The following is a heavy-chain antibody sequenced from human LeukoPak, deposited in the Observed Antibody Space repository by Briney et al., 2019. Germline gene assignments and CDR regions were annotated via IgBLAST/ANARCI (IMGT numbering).Heavy chain of an antibody. CDR3: ASQIAGNLNWFDP. CDR2: IYYSGST. Sequence: SETLSLTCTVPGGSISSYYWSWIRQPPGKGLEWIGSIYYSGSTYYNPSLKSRVTISVDTSKNQFSLKLSSVTAADTAVYYCASQIAGNLNWFDPWGQGTLVTVSS. D-gene: IGHD6-13*01. V-gene: IGHV4-59*12. J-gene: IGHJ5*02. CDR1: GGSISSYY.